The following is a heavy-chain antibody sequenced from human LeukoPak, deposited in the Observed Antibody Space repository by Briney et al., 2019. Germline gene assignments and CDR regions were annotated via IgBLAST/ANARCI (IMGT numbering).Heavy chain of an antibody. CDR3: ATDRAEQQGVQLYYYFGMDV. V-gene: IGHV1-69*04. Sequence: SVTVSFKASGGTLTSHGISWVRPAPGQGLEWMGRIIPIRKTVNYVQKFQGRLTITAETSTSTAYMDLSSLRSEDTAVYYCATDRAEQQGVQLYYYFGMDVWGQGTTVTVSS. CDR2: IIPIRKTV. J-gene: IGHJ6*02. D-gene: IGHD6-13*01. CDR1: GGTLTSHG.